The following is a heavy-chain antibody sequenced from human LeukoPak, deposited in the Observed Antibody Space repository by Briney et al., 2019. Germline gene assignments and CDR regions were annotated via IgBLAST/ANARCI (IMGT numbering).Heavy chain of an antibody. CDR3: AREGSAAGIDDAFDI. V-gene: IGHV3-74*01. Sequence: GGSLRLSCAASGFTFSSYWMHWVRQAPGKGLVSVSRINTDGSRTSYADSVKGRFTISRDNAKNTLYLQMNSLRAEDTAVYYCAREGSAAGIDDAFDIWGQGTMVTVSS. J-gene: IGHJ3*02. CDR1: GFTFSSYW. D-gene: IGHD6-13*01. CDR2: INTDGSRT.